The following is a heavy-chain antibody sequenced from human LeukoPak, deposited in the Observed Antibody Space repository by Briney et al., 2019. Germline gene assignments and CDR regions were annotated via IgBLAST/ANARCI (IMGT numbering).Heavy chain of an antibody. V-gene: IGHV3-7*05. CDR1: KFTFSSYW. D-gene: IGHD3-16*01. CDR2: IKQDGSEK. Sequence: GGSLTLSCAASKFTFSSYWMSWVRQAPGKGLEWVANIKQDGSEKYYVGSVKGRFTISRDNAKNSLYLQMNSLRAEDTAVYYCARDGGPFDCWGQGTLVTVSS. J-gene: IGHJ4*02. CDR3: ARDGGPFDC.